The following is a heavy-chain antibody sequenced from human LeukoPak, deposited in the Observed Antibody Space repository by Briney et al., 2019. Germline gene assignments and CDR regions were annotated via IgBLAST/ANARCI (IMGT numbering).Heavy chain of an antibody. CDR2: ISWDGGST. CDR1: GFTFDDYA. J-gene: IGHJ6*03. D-gene: IGHD6-6*01. CDR3: ARDWASSSYGSWDGHYMDV. Sequence: GGSLRLSCAASGFTFDDYATHWVRQAPEKGLEWVSLISWDGGSTYYADSVKGRFTISRDNAKNSLYLQMNSLRAEDTAVYFCARDWASSSYGSWDGHYMDVWGKGTTVTVSS. V-gene: IGHV3-43D*03.